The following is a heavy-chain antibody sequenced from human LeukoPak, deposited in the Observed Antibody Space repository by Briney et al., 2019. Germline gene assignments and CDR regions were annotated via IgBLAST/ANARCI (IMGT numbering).Heavy chain of an antibody. V-gene: IGHV3-20*04. CDR2: INWNGGST. Sequence: PGGSLRLSCAASGFIFADHGMTWVRQVPGKGLEWVSGINWNGGSTGYVGSVKGRFTISRDNAKNVLFLQMNNLRAEDTAFYYCVRGEWDLRDWGQGTLVIVSS. J-gene: IGHJ4*02. D-gene: IGHD1-26*01. CDR1: GFIFADHG. CDR3: VRGEWDLRD.